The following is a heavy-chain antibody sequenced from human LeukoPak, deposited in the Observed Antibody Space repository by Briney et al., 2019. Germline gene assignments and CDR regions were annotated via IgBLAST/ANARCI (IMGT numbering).Heavy chain of an antibody. CDR2: ISYNGSNE. CDR3: ARHDFGGNSGDY. Sequence: GGSLRLSCAASGFTFSIYAMHWVRQAPGKGLEWVAGISYNGSNEFYSDSVKGRFTISRDNARNSLYLQMNSLRDEDTAVYYCARHDFGGNSGDYWGQGTLVTVSS. V-gene: IGHV3-30-3*01. D-gene: IGHD4-23*01. J-gene: IGHJ4*02. CDR1: GFTFSIYA.